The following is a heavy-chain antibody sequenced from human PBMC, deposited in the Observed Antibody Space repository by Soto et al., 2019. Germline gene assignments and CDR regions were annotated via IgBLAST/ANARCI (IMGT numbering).Heavy chain of an antibody. J-gene: IGHJ4*02. CDR1: GFTFSSYA. CDR2: ISYDGSNK. CDR3: AGGRGSCAKYYFDY. Sequence: QVQLVESGGGVVQPGRSLRLSCAASGFTFSSYAMHWVRQAPGKGLEWVAVISYDGSNKYYADSVKGRFTISRDNSKNTLYLQMNSLRAEDTAVYYCAGGRGSCAKYYFDYWGQGTLVTVSS. V-gene: IGHV3-30-3*01. D-gene: IGHD3-16*01.